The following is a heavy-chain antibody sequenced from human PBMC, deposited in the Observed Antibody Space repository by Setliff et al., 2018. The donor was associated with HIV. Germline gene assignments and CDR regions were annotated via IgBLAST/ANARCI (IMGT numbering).Heavy chain of an antibody. D-gene: IGHD1-7*01. V-gene: IGHV4-34*01. CDR3: ARDRSNWNYGKNYMDV. CDR2: INHSGST. J-gene: IGHJ6*03. CDR1: GGSVSGYY. Sequence: PSETLSLTCAVYGGSVSGYYWSWIRQPPGKGLEWIGEINHSGSTNYNPSLKSRVTMSVDTSKNQFSLKLSSVTAADTAVYYCARDRSNWNYGKNYMDVWGKGTTVTVSS.